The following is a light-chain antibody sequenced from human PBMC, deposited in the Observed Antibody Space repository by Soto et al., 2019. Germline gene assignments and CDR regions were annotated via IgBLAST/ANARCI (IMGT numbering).Light chain of an antibody. CDR2: EVS. CDR3: SSYTSGSPSYV. J-gene: IGLJ1*01. CDR1: SSDVGGYNY. V-gene: IGLV2-14*01. Sequence: QSALTQPASVSGSPGQSITISCTGTSSDVGGYNYVSWYQQHPGKAPKLLIYEVSNRPSGVSNRFSGSKSGNTASLTISGLQAEDEADYYCSSYTSGSPSYVFGTGTKLTVL.